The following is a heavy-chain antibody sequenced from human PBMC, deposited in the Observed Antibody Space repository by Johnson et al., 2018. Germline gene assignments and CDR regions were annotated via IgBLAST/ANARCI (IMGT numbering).Heavy chain of an antibody. D-gene: IGHD3-10*01. CDR2: ISCDGSNQ. Sequence: QVQLVESGGGVVQPGRSLRLSCAASGFTFRIYALHWVRQAPGKGLEWVAVISCDGSNQYYVDHEKGRFTISRDNPKKTLYLQMNSLRAEDTAVYYCARGWTTRGLGDAFEIWGQGTMVTVSS. J-gene: IGHJ3*02. CDR3: ARGWTTRGLGDAFEI. V-gene: IGHV3-30-3*01. CDR1: GFTFRIYA.